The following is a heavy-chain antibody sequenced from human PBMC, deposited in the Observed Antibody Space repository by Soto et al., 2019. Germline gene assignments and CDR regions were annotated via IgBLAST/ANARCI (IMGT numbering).Heavy chain of an antibody. D-gene: IGHD3-3*01. CDR2: ISGSGGST. CDR1: GFTFSSYA. Sequence: EVQLLESGGGLVQPGGSLRLSCAASGFTFSSYAMSWVRQAPGKGLEWVSAISGSGGSTYYADSVKGRFTISRDNSKNTLYLQMNSLRAEDTAVYYCAKEIYDFWSGYYTGMVWYYYYYGMDVW. J-gene: IGHJ6*01. CDR3: AKEIYDFWSGYYTGMVWYYYYYGMDV. V-gene: IGHV3-23*01.